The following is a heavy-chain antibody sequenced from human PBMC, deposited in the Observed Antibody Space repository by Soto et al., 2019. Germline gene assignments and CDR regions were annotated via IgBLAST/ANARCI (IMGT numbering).Heavy chain of an antibody. Sequence: SVKVSCKASGGTFSSYAISWVRQAPGQGLEWMGGIIPIFGTANYAQKFQGRVTITADKSTSTAYMELSSLRSEDTAVYYCARAVLRDCSSTSCYTRYYFDYWGQGTLVTVSS. J-gene: IGHJ4*02. CDR3: ARAVLRDCSSTSCYTRYYFDY. CDR1: GGTFSSYA. CDR2: IIPIFGTA. D-gene: IGHD2-2*02. V-gene: IGHV1-69*06.